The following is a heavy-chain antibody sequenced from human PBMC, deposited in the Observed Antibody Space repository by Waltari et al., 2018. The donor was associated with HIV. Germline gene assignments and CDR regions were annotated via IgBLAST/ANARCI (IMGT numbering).Heavy chain of an antibody. CDR3: ARGLFGVGSNWFDP. CDR1: GGSFISYH. Sequence: QVQLQESGPGLVKPSETLSPTCPVSGGSFISYHWTWIRQPPGKGLEWIGNIYYTGRTNCNSTPKSRVTISVDTSKNQFSLRLRSVTAADTAVYYCARGLFGVGSNWFDPWGQGILVTVSS. J-gene: IGHJ5*02. D-gene: IGHD3-3*01. CDR2: IYYTGRT. V-gene: IGHV4-59*01.